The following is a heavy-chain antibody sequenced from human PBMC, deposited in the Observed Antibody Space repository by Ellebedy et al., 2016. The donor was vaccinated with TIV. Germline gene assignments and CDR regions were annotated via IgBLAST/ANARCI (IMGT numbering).Heavy chain of an antibody. Sequence: SETLSLXXTVSGGSISSYYWSWIRQPPGKGLEWIGYIYYSGSTNYNPSLKSRVTISVDTSKNQFSLKLSSVTAADTAVYYCARHRDYYYGMDVWGQGTTVTVSS. CDR1: GGSISSYY. V-gene: IGHV4-59*08. CDR3: ARHRDYYYGMDV. CDR2: IYYSGST. D-gene: IGHD3-10*01. J-gene: IGHJ6*02.